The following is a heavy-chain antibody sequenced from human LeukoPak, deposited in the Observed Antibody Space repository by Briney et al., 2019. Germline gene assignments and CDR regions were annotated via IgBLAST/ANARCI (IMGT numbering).Heavy chain of an antibody. V-gene: IGHV4-4*07. D-gene: IGHD6-13*01. CDR1: GGSISSYY. CDR2: IYTSEST. J-gene: IGHJ5*02. Sequence: PSETLSLTCTVSGGSISSYYWSWIRQPAGKGLEWIGGIYTSESTNYNPSLKSRVTMSVDTSKNQFSLKLSSVTAADTAVYYCARDYYAWGYSSNWYRWFDPWGQGTLVTVSS. CDR3: ARDYYAWGYSSNWYRWFDP.